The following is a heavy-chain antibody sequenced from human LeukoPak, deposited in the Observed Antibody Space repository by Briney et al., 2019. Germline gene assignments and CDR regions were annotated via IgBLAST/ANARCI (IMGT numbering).Heavy chain of an antibody. CDR2: IYHSGST. D-gene: IGHD5-18*01. CDR1: GGSISSGGYS. Sequence: SETLSLTCADSGGSISSGGYSWSWIRQPSGKGLEWIGYIYHSGSTYYNPSLKSRVTISVDTSKNQFSLKLSSVTAADTAVYYCARGGDVDTAMGHFDYWGQGTLVTVSS. V-gene: IGHV4-30-2*02. J-gene: IGHJ4*02. CDR3: ARGGDVDTAMGHFDY.